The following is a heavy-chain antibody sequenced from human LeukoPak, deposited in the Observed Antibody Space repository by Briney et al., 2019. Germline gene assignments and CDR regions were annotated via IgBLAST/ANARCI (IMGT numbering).Heavy chain of an antibody. J-gene: IGHJ4*02. CDR2: ISSSGSTI. CDR1: GLTFSDYY. V-gene: IGHV3-11*01. Sequence: GGSLRLSCAASGLTFSDYYMSWIRQAPGKGLEWVSYISSSGSTIYYADSVKGRFTISRDNAKNSLYLQMNSLKAEDTAVYYCARDSGYGGNSVDYWGQGTLVTVSS. D-gene: IGHD4-23*01. CDR3: ARDSGYGGNSVDY.